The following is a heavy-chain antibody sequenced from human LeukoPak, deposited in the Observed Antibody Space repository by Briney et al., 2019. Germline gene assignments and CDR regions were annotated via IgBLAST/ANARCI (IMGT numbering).Heavy chain of an antibody. V-gene: IGHV3-53*05. CDR2: IYGGGST. D-gene: IGHD2-15*01. CDR1: GFTVSSSY. Sequence: GGSLRLSCAASGFTVSSSYMNWVRQAPGKGLEWVSLIYGGGSTYYADSVKGRFTISRDNSKNTLYLQMNSLRAEDTAVYYCARDSVVAAKYYYYYGMDVWGQGTTVTVSS. J-gene: IGHJ6*02. CDR3: ARDSVVAAKYYYYYGMDV.